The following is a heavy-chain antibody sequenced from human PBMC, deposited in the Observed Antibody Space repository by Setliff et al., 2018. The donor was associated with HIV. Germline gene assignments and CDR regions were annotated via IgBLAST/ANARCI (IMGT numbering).Heavy chain of an antibody. CDR3: ARVFPLVTADDNRFDP. CDR2: MYYSGST. CDR1: GASISSSDYY. J-gene: IGHJ5*02. V-gene: IGHV4-39*01. Sequence: PSETLSLTCTVSGASISSSDYYWGWIRQPPGKGLEWIGSMYYSGSTDYNPSLKSRVTISVDTSKNQFSLKLRSVTAADTAVYYCARVFPLVTADDNRFDPWGQGILVTVSS. D-gene: IGHD2-21*02.